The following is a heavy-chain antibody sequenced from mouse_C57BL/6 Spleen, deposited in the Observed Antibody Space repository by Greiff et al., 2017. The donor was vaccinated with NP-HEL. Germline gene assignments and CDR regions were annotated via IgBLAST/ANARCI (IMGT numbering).Heavy chain of an antibody. CDR3: TRGGEYSNYNAMDY. Sequence: QVQLQQSGAELVRPGASVTLSCKASGYTFTDYEMHCVKLTPVHGLEWIGAIDPETGGTAYNQKFKGKAILTADKSSSTAYMELRSLTSEDSAVYYCTRGGEYSNYNAMDYWGQGTSVTVSS. CDR1: GYTFTDYE. CDR2: IDPETGGT. V-gene: IGHV1-15*01. D-gene: IGHD2-5*01. J-gene: IGHJ4*01.